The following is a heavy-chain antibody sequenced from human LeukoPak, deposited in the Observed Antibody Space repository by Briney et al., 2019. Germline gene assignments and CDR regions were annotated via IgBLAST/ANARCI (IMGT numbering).Heavy chain of an antibody. CDR3: ALVVTPPLFDY. D-gene: IGHD3-22*01. CDR2: ISGSGGST. Sequence: GGSLRLSCAASGFTFSSYAMSWVRQAPGKGLEWVSAISGSGGSTYYADSVKGRFTISRDNSKNTLYLQMNSLRAEDTAVYHCALVVTPPLFDYWGQGTLVTVSS. CDR1: GFTFSSYA. J-gene: IGHJ4*02. V-gene: IGHV3-23*01.